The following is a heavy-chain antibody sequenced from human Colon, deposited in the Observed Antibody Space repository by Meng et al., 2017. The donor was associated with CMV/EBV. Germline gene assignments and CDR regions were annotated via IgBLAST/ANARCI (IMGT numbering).Heavy chain of an antibody. J-gene: IGHJ4*02. V-gene: IGHV4-39*07. CDR2: IYYSGST. Sequence: GSLRLSCTVSGDSISSGSYFWGWIRQPPGKGLEWIGSIYYSGSTYYNPSLKSRVTISVDTSTNQFSLKLSSVTAADTAVYYCARDRPIRDTNDYYFDYGGQGRLGTVSS. D-gene: IGHD3-10*01. CDR1: GDSISSGSYF. CDR3: ARDRPIRDTNDYYFDY.